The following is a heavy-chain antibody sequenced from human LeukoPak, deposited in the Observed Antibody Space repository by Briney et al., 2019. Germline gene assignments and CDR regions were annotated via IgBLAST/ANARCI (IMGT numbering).Heavy chain of an antibody. CDR3: ARHGFGLYCSGGSCYSPRRWFDP. V-gene: IGHV5-51*01. CDR1: GYSFTSYW. J-gene: IGHJ5*02. CDR2: IYPGDSDT. Sequence: GESLKISCKGSGYSFTSYWIGWVRQMPGKGLEWMGIIYPGDSDTRYSPPFQGQVTISADKSISTAYLQWSSLKASDTAMYYCARHGFGLYCSGGSCYSPRRWFDPWGQGTLVTVS. D-gene: IGHD2-15*01.